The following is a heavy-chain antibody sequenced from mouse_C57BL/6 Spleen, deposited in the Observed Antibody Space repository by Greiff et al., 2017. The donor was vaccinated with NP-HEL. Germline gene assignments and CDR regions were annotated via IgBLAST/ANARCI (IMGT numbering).Heavy chain of an antibody. V-gene: IGHV1-64*01. Sequence: VQLQQPGAELVKPGASVKLSCKASGYTFTSYWMHWVKQRPGQGLEWIGMIHPNSGSTNYNEKFKSKATLTVDKSSSTAYMQLSSLTSEDSAVYYCARDLTWDYAMDYWGQGTSVTVSS. D-gene: IGHD4-1*01. CDR2: IHPNSGST. CDR3: ARDLTWDYAMDY. J-gene: IGHJ4*01. CDR1: GYTFTSYW.